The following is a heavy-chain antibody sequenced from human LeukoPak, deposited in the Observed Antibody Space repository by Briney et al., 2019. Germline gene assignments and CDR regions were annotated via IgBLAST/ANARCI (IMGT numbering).Heavy chain of an antibody. J-gene: IGHJ6*03. Sequence: GGSLRLSCAASGFTFSSYWMSWVRQAPGKGREWVANIKQDGSEKYYVDSVKGRFTISRDNAKNSLYLQMNSLRAEDTAVYYCARDLGGYDPYYMDVWGKGTTVTISS. V-gene: IGHV3-7*01. CDR3: ARDLGGYDPYYMDV. CDR2: IKQDGSEK. CDR1: GFTFSSYW. D-gene: IGHD5-12*01.